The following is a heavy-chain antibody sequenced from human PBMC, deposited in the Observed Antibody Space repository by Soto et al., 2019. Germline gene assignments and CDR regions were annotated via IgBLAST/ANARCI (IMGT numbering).Heavy chain of an antibody. D-gene: IGHD5-18*01. CDR1: GYTFTSYY. CDR3: ARGGRIVDTASGYYYYHDMDV. J-gene: IGHJ6*02. Sequence: ASVKISCKASGYTFTSYYMHWVRQAPGQGLEWMGWINPTGDTASYAQKLQGRVTMNRDTSTGTAYMELGSLRSEDTAVYYCARGGRIVDTASGYYYYHDMDVWGQGTTVTVSS. CDR2: INPTGDTA. V-gene: IGHV1-46*01.